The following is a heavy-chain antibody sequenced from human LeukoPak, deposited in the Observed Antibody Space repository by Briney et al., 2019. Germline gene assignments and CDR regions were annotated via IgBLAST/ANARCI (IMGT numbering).Heavy chain of an antibody. D-gene: IGHD3-3*01. CDR3: ARTAQFGVVEDAFDI. CDR2: ITPNSGGT. Sequence: GASVKVSCKASGYTFTSYGISWVRQAPGQWLEWMGWITPNSGGTNYAQKFQGRVTMTRDTSISTAYMELSRLRSDDTAVYYCARTAQFGVVEDAFDIWGQGTMVTVSS. CDR1: GYTFTSYG. V-gene: IGHV1-2*02. J-gene: IGHJ3*02.